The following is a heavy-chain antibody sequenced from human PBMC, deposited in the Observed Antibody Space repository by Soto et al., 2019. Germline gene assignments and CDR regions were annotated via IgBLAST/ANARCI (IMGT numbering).Heavy chain of an antibody. Sequence: QLQLQESGSGLVKPSQTLSLTCAVSGGSISSGGYSWSWIRQPPGKGLEWIGYIYHSGSTYYNPSLKIRVTISVDRSKNQFSLKLSSVTAAGTAVYYCARGGVDYYDSSGYYFSPYYFDYWGQGTLVTVSS. CDR3: ARGGVDYYDSSGYYFSPYYFDY. CDR2: IYHSGST. J-gene: IGHJ4*02. V-gene: IGHV4-30-2*01. D-gene: IGHD3-22*01. CDR1: GGSISSGGYS.